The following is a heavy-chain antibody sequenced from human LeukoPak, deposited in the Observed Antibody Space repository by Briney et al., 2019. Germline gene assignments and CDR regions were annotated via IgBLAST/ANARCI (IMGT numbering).Heavy chain of an antibody. CDR1: GFIYSNYA. V-gene: IGHV3-23*01. J-gene: IGHJ6*02. CDR2: ISGSGGST. Sequence: GGSLRLSCVASGFIYSNYAMHWVRQAPGKGLEWVSAISGSGGSTYYADSVKGRFTISRDNSKNTLYLQMNSLRAEDTAVYYCAKAQVSGSLGMDVWGQGTTVTVSS. CDR3: AKAQVSGSLGMDV. D-gene: IGHD1-26*01.